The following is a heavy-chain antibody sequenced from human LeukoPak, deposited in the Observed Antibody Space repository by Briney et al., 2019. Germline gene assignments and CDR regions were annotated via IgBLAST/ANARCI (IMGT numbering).Heavy chain of an antibody. D-gene: IGHD3-22*01. CDR2: IKEDGSEK. CDR1: GCTFSSYW. CDR3: ARDSVHGYYDSSGYSALFDY. Sequence: GGSLRLSCAASGCTFSSYWMSWVRQAPGKGLEWVANIKEDGSEKYYVDSVKGRFTISRDNAKNSLYLQMNSLRAEDTAVYYCARDSVHGYYDSSGYSALFDYWGQGTLVSVSS. V-gene: IGHV3-7*01. J-gene: IGHJ4*02.